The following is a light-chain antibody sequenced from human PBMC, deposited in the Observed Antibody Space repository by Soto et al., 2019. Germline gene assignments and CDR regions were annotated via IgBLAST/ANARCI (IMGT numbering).Light chain of an antibody. Sequence: DIQMTQSPSSLSASVGDRVTITCRASQSITYWLAWYQQKPGRAPKLLIYDVFNLQSGVPARFSGSGSGTEFTLNHNSLQPYESATYYCQQYYSFSFTFGQGTKLEIK. J-gene: IGKJ2*01. CDR3: QQYYSFSFT. CDR2: DVF. V-gene: IGKV1-5*01. CDR1: QSITYW.